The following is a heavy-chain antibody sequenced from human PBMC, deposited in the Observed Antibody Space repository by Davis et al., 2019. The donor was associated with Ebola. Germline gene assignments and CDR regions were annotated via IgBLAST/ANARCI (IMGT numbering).Heavy chain of an antibody. CDR2: IYYSGST. CDR1: GGSISSSSYY. V-gene: IGHV4-39*07. CDR3: ARGGSYRPYYFDY. D-gene: IGHD3-16*02. Sequence: PGGSLRLSCTVSGGSISSSSYYWGWIRQPPGKGLEWIGSIYYSGSTYYNPSLKSRVTISVDTSRTQFSLKLSSVTAADTAVYYCARGGSYRPYYFDYWGQGTLVTVSS. J-gene: IGHJ4*02.